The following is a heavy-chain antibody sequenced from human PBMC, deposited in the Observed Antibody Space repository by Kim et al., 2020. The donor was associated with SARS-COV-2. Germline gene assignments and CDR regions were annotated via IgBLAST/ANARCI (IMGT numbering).Heavy chain of an antibody. CDR3: ARGGRDEDY. CDR2: SEK. V-gene: IGHV3-7*01. D-gene: IGHD3-10*01. J-gene: IGHJ4*02. Sequence: SEKNYVESVKGRFTISRDNAKNSLYLQMNGLRADDTAVYYCARGGRDEDYWGQGTLVTVSS.